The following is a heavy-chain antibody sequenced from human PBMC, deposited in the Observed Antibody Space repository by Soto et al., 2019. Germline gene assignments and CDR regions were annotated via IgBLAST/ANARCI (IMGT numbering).Heavy chain of an antibody. CDR1: GFTFSSYA. CDR2: ISGSVGST. J-gene: IGHJ3*02. CDR3: AKDLSTPTVKPI. D-gene: IGHD4-4*01. Sequence: GSLRLSCAASGFTFSSYAMSWVRQAPGKGLEWVSAISGSVGSTYYADSVKGRFTISRDNSKNTLYLQMNSLRAEDTAVYYCAKDLSTPTVKPIWGQGTMVTVSS. V-gene: IGHV3-23*01.